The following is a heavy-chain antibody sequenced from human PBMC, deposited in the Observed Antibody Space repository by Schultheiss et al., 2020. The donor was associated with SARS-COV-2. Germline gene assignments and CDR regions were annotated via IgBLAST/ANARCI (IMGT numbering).Heavy chain of an antibody. D-gene: IGHD2/OR15-2a*01. J-gene: IGHJ4*02. V-gene: IGHV4-59*08. CDR2: INHSGST. Sequence: SETLSLTCTVSGGSISSYYWSWIRQPAGKGLEWIGEINHSGSTNYNPSLKSRVTISVDTSKNQFSLKLSSVTAADTAVYYCARLRIGYYFDYWGQGTLVTVSS. CDR3: ARLRIGYYFDY. CDR1: GGSISSYY.